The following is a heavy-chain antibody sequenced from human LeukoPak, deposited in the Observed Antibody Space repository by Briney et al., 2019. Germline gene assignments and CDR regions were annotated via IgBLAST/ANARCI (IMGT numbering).Heavy chain of an antibody. Sequence: PGGSLRLSCVASGFTFRSYWMSWVRQAPGKGLEWVANINQDGSEKYDVDSAKGRFTISRDNAKNSLYLQMNSLRVEDTAMYYCARGGGGDGSGWSTTDYWGQGTLVTISS. D-gene: IGHD6-19*01. CDR2: INQDGSEK. V-gene: IGHV3-7*04. J-gene: IGHJ4*02. CDR1: GFTFRSYW. CDR3: ARGGGGDGSGWSTTDY.